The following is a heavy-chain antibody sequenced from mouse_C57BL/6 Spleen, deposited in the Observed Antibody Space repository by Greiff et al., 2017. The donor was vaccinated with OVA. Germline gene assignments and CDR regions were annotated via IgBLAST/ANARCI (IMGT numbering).Heavy chain of an antibody. CDR3: TREDYGSSTWFAY. CDR1: GYTFTDYE. V-gene: IGHV1-15*01. CDR2: IDPETGGT. D-gene: IGHD1-1*01. J-gene: IGHJ3*01. Sequence: QVQLKQSGAELVRPGASVTLSCKASGYTFTDYEMHWVKQTPVHGLEWIGAIDPETGGTAYNQKFKGKDILTADKSSSTAYMELRSLTSEDSAVYYCTREDYGSSTWFAYWGQGTLVTVSA.